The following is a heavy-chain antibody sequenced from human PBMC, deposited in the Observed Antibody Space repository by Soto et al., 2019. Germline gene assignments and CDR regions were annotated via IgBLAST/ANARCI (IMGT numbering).Heavy chain of an antibody. J-gene: IGHJ3*01. V-gene: IGHV3-23*01. CDR3: AKASATGGGAFDF. CDR1: GFPCGSYD. Sequence: PGGSLRLSCAASGFPCGSYDMTWVRQAPGKGLEWVSTILVDGRTFYVDSVKGRFTISRDNSRNTVYLQMNSLTAGDTALYYCAKASATGGGAFDFCGQGXMVTVSS. D-gene: IGHD2-8*02. CDR2: ILVDGRT.